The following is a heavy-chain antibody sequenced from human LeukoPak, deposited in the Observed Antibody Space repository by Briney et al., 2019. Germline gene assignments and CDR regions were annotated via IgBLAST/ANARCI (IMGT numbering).Heavy chain of an antibody. J-gene: IGHJ6*02. CDR1: GYTFTSYY. D-gene: IGHD5-18*01. CDR3: ARGHVDTAMVTYYYYGMDV. Sequence: ASVKVSCKASGYTFTSYYMHWVRQAPGQGLEWMGIINPSDGSTSYAQKFQGRVTMTRDTSTSTVYMELSSLRSEDTAVYYCARGHVDTAMVTYYYYGMDVWGQGTTVTVSS. CDR2: INPSDGST. V-gene: IGHV1-46*01.